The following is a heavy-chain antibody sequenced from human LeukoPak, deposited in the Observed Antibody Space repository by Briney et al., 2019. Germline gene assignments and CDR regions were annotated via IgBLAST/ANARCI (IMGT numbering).Heavy chain of an antibody. CDR1: GFTFDDYA. J-gene: IGHJ4*02. CDR3: AREQWFRWEY. Sequence: PGRSLRLSCAAPGFTFDDYAMHWVRHAPGKGLGWVSYISTPHKLIKYADSVKGRFTISMDSGKNSVHLQLNSLRAEDTAVYYCAREQWFRWEYWGEGGLVTVSS. CDR2: ISTPHKLI. D-gene: IGHD3-22*01. V-gene: IGHV3-9*01.